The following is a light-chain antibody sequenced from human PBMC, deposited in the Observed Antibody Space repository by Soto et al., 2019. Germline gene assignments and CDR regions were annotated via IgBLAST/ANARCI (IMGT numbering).Light chain of an antibody. J-gene: IGLJ2*01. V-gene: IGLV2-14*01. Sequence: QSVLTQPASVSGSPGQSITISCTGTSSDVGGYNFVSWYQQHPGTAPKLMIYDVSNRPSGVSNRFSGSKSGNTASLTISGLQPEDEVDYYCSSYTSSSTVVFGGGTKLTVL. CDR3: SSYTSSSTVV. CDR1: SSDVGGYNF. CDR2: DVS.